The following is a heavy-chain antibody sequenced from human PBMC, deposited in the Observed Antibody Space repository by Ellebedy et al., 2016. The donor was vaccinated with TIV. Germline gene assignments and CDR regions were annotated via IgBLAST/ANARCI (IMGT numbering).Heavy chain of an antibody. CDR3: AKDSPLEYGGAILWYFDL. D-gene: IGHD2-21*01. Sequence: GESLKISCAASGFTFSSYAMSWVRQAPGKGLEWVSAISGSGGSTYYADSVKGRFTISRDNSKNTLYLQMNSLRAEDTAVYYCAKDSPLEYGGAILWYFDLWGRGTLVTVSS. J-gene: IGHJ2*01. CDR2: ISGSGGST. V-gene: IGHV3-23*01. CDR1: GFTFSSYA.